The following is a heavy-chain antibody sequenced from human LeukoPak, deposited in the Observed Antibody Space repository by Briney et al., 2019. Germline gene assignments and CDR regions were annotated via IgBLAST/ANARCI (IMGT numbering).Heavy chain of an antibody. Sequence: PSETLSLTCAVYGGSFSGYYWSWIRQPPGKGLEWIGEINHSGSTNYNPSLKSRVTISVDTSKNQFSLKLSSVTAADTAVYYCARGLELGFDYWGQGTLVTVSS. CDR1: GGSFSGYY. CDR3: ARGLELGFDY. J-gene: IGHJ4*02. V-gene: IGHV4-34*01. CDR2: INHSGST. D-gene: IGHD1-7*01.